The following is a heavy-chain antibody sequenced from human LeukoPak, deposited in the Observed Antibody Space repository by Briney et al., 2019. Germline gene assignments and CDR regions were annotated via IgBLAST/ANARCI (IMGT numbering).Heavy chain of an antibody. CDR1: GFSFSSYG. J-gene: IGHJ6*04. CDR3: AELGITMIGGV. Sequence: GSLRLSCAASGFSFSSYGMHWVRQAPGKGLEWVAVISYDGSHMYYEDSVKGRFTISRDNSKNTLYLQMNSLRAEDTAVYYCAELGITMIGGVWGKGTTVTISS. D-gene: IGHD3-10*02. CDR2: ISYDGSHM. V-gene: IGHV3-30*18.